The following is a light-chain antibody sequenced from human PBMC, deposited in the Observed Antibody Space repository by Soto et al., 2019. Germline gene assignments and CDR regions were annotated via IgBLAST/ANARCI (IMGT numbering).Light chain of an antibody. CDR1: QNIGGN. Sequence: EIVMTQSPATLSVSPGERATLSCRASQNIGGNLAWYQQKPGQAPRLLIYGASTRATGIPARFSGSGSGTDFTLTISSLEPEDFAVYYCQHRANWLFTFGPGTKVDIK. CDR3: QHRANWLFT. CDR2: GAS. J-gene: IGKJ3*01. V-gene: IGKV3-15*01.